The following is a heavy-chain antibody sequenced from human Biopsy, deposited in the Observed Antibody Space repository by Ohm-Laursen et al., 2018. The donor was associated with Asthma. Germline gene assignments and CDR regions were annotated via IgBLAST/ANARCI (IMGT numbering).Heavy chain of an antibody. CDR2: ISWNSGNI. CDR1: GFSFDDCA. D-gene: IGHD3-22*01. CDR3: AKSADYYDSTDYLDF. V-gene: IGHV3-9*01. J-gene: IGHJ4*01. Sequence: SLRLSCAAPGFSFDDCAMHWVRQAPGKGLEWVSSISWNSGNIDYAVSVKGRFTISRDNAKNSLYLQMQSLGPEDTAFYYCAKSADYYDSTDYLDFWGRGTLVTVSS.